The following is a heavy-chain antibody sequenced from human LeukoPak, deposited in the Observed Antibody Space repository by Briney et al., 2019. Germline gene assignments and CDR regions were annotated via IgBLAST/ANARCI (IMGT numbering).Heavy chain of an antibody. CDR2: INHSGST. J-gene: IGHJ4*02. CDR3: ARLAGDSSGYLPYYFDY. Sequence: SETLSLTCAVYAGSFSGYYWSWIRQPPGKGLEWIGEINHSGSTNYNPSLKSRVTISVDTSKNQFSLKLSSVTAADTAVYYCARLAGDSSGYLPYYFDYWGQGTLVTVSS. CDR1: AGSFSGYY. D-gene: IGHD3-22*01. V-gene: IGHV4-34*01.